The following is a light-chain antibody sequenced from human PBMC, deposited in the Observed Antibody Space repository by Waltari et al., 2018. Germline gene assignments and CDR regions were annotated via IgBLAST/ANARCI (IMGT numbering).Light chain of an antibody. CDR2: STN. CDR1: SCSVSTSFS. Sequence: QTVVTQEPSFSVSPGGTVTLTCALRSCSVSTSFSPGWYQQTPGQAPRTLIYSTNTRSSGVPDRFSGSILGSKAALTITGAQADDESDYYCVLYLPSGIWVFGGGTKLTVL. J-gene: IGLJ3*02. V-gene: IGLV8-61*01. CDR3: VLYLPSGIWV.